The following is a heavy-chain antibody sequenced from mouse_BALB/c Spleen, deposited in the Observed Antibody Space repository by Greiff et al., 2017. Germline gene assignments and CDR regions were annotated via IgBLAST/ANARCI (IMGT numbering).Heavy chain of an antibody. Sequence: ESGPGLVKPSQSLSLTCTVTGYSITSDYAWNWIRQFPGNKLEWMGYISYSGSTSYNPSLKSRISITRDTSKNQFFLQLNSVTTEDTATYYCALGSGYYYAMDYWGQGTSVTVSS. CDR3: ALGSGYYYAMDY. J-gene: IGHJ4*01. V-gene: IGHV3-2*02. CDR2: ISYSGST. CDR1: GYSITSDYA. D-gene: IGHD1-1*01.